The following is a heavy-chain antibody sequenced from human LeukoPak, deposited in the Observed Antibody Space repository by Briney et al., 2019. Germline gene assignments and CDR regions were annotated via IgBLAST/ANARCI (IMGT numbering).Heavy chain of an antibody. J-gene: IGHJ3*01. CDR3: AREGSSGWYEGVT. V-gene: IGHV3-64*01. CDR1: GFTFSSYA. CDR2: ISSNGGST. Sequence: PGGSLRLSCAASGFTFSSYAMHWVRQAPGKGLEYVSAISSNGGSTYYANSVKGRFTISRDNSKNTLYLQMGSLRAEDMAVYYCAREGSSGWYEGVTWGQGTMVTVSS. D-gene: IGHD6-19*01.